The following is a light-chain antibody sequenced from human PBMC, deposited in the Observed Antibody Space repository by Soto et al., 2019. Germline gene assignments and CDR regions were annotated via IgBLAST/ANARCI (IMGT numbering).Light chain of an antibody. J-gene: IGKJ1*01. CDR2: KAS. V-gene: IGKV1-5*03. CDR3: QHYNSYSEA. CDR1: QTISSW. Sequence: DLQMPQSPSSLSASVGDRVTITCRASQTISSWLAWYQQKPGKAPKLLIYKASTLKSGVPSRFSGSGSGTEFTLTISSLQPDDFATYYCQHYNSYSEAFGQGTKVDIK.